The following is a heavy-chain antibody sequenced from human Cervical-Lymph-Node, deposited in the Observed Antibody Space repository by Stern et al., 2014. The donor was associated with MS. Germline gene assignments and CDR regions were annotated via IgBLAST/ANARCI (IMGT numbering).Heavy chain of an antibody. V-gene: IGHV4-61*02. D-gene: IGHD1-26*01. Sequence: QVQLQESGPGLVRPSQTLSLTCTVSGGSISTGSYYWNWIRQPAGKGLEWIGRIYISGSTNYNPSLKSRVTISVDTSKNQFSLMLSSVTAADTAVYYCARGNPGSQDDAFDIWGQGTMVTVSS. J-gene: IGHJ3*02. CDR2: IYISGST. CDR3: ARGNPGSQDDAFDI. CDR1: GGSISTGSYY.